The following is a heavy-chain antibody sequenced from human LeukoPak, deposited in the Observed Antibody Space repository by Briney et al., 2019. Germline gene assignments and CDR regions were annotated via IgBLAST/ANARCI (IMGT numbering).Heavy chain of an antibody. CDR2: INPNSGGT. D-gene: IGHD3-10*01. CDR1: GGTFSSYA. V-gene: IGHV1-2*02. CDR3: ARFGSPALFDP. Sequence: VASVKVSCKASGGTFSSYAISWVRQAPGQGLEWMGWINPNSGGTNYAQKFQGRVTMTRDTSISTAYMELSRLRSDDTAVYYCARFGSPALFDPWGQGTLVTVSS. J-gene: IGHJ5*02.